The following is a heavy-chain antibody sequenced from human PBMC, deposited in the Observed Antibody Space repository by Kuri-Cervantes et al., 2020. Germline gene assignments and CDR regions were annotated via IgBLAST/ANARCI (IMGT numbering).Heavy chain of an antibody. CDR1: GFTFSSYD. J-gene: IGHJ2*01. CDR3: AKVRPDIWYFDL. CDR2: IGTAGDT. D-gene: IGHD1-14*01. Sequence: GESLKISCAASGFTFSSYDMHWVRQATGKGLEWVSAIGTAGDTYYPGSVKGRFTISRDNSKNTLYLQMNSLRAEDTAVYYCAKVRPDIWYFDLWGRGTLVTVSS. V-gene: IGHV3-13*01.